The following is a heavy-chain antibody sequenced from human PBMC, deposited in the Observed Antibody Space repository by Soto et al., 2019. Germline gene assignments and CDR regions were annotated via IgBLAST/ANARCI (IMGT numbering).Heavy chain of an antibody. CDR1: GFTFSSYG. D-gene: IGHD6-13*01. CDR2: ISYDGSNK. CDR3: AKSPTTAALDY. J-gene: IGHJ4*02. Sequence: QVQLVESGGGVVQPGRSLRLSCAASGFTFSSYGMHWVRQAPGKGLEWVAVISYDGSNKYYADPVKGRFTISRDNSKNTLYLQMNSLRAEDTAVYYCAKSPTTAALDYWGQGTLVTVSS. V-gene: IGHV3-30*18.